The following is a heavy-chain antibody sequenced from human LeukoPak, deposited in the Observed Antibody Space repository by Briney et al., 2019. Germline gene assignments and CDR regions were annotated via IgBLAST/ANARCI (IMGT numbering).Heavy chain of an antibody. CDR1: GFTFMDYR. V-gene: IGHV3-69-1*02. Sequence: GGSLRVSCTASGFTFMDYRVNWVRQAPGKGLEWVSCITGISDIYYADSVKGRFTICRDNAKNVLYLQVHSLSAEDTGIYYCARAIRLWGQGTLLTVSS. CDR3: ARAIRL. D-gene: IGHD1-1*01. CDR2: ITGISDI. J-gene: IGHJ4*02.